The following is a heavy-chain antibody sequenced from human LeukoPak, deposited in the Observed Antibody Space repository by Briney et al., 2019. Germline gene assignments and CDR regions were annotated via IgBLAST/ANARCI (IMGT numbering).Heavy chain of an antibody. CDR2: IRSKAYGGTT. CDR1: GFTFGDYA. J-gene: IGHJ6*02. CDR3: AKGAFIFGELFQSLGV. V-gene: IGHV3-49*04. D-gene: IGHD3-10*02. Sequence: GGSLRLSCTASGFTFGDYAMSWVRQAPGKGLEWVGFIRSKAYGGTTEYAASVKGRFTISRDDSKSIAYLQMNSLRAEDTAVYYCAKGAFIFGELFQSLGVWGQGTTVTVSS.